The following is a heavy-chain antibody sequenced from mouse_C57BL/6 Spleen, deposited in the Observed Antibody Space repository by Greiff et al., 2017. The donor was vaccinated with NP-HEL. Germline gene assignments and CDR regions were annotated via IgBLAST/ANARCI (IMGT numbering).Heavy chain of an antibody. V-gene: IGHV1-82*01. CDR3: ARLGGDGYYPYFDY. Sequence: VQLQQSGPELVKPGASVKISCKASGYAFSSSWMNWVKQRPGKGLEWIGRIYPGDGDTNYNGKFKGKATLTADKSSSTAYMQLSSLTSEDSAVYFCARLGGDGYYPYFDYWGQGTTLTVSS. D-gene: IGHD2-3*01. CDR1: GYAFSSSW. J-gene: IGHJ2*01. CDR2: IYPGDGDT.